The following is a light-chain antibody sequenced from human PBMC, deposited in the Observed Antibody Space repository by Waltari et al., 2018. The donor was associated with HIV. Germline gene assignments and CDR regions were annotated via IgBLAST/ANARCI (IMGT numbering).Light chain of an antibody. CDR3: AAWDDRLSGWV. CDR2: RNN. Sequence: QSVLTQPPSASGTPGQRVTISCSGSSSNIGRNYVYWYQQLPRTAPKLLIHRNNQPPSGVPDRFSGSKSGTSVSLAISGLRSEDEADYYCAAWDDRLSGWVFGGGTKLTV. J-gene: IGLJ3*02. CDR1: SSNIGRNY. V-gene: IGLV1-47*01.